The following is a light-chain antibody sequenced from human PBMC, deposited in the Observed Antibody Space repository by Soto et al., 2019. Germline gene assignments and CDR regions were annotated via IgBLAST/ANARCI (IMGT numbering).Light chain of an antibody. CDR3: QQYSDWSPFT. J-gene: IGKJ2*01. CDR1: QSVSSD. CDR2: GAS. V-gene: IGKV3-15*01. Sequence: EIVMTQSPATLSVSPGERATLSCRVSQSVSSDLAWYQQKPGQAPRLLIYGASTRASDSPDRFSGSGSGTEFTLTISSLQSEDFAVYYCQQYSDWSPFTFGQGTKLEIK.